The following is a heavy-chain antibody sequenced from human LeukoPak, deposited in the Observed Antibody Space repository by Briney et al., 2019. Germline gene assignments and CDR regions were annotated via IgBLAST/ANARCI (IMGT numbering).Heavy chain of an antibody. V-gene: IGHV4-39*07. CDR1: GGSISSSSYY. D-gene: IGHD4-17*01. J-gene: IGHJ5*02. CDR2: IYYSGST. CDR3: ARARHDYGDYGKFDP. Sequence: SETLSLTCTVSGGSISSSSYYWGWIRQPPGKGLEGIGSIYYSGSTYYNPSLKSRVTISVDRSKNQFSLKLSSVTAADTAVYYCARARHDYGDYGKFDPWGQGTLVTVSS.